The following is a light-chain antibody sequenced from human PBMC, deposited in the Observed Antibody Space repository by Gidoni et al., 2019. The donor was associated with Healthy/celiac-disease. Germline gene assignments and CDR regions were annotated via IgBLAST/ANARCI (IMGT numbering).Light chain of an antibody. CDR3: QQYYSTPFT. Sequence: DIVMTQSPDSLAVSLGERATINCKSSQSVLYSSNNKNYLAWYQQKPGQPPKLLIYWASTRESGVPDRVSGSESGTDFTLTISSLQAEEVAVYYCQQYYSTPFTFGPGTKVDIK. J-gene: IGKJ3*01. CDR1: QSVLYSSNNKNY. V-gene: IGKV4-1*01. CDR2: WAS.